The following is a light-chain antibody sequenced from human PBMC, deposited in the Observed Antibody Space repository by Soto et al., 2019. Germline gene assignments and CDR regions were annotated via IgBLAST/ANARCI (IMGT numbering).Light chain of an antibody. Sequence: RVTITCRASQTISRYLNWYQQRPGKAPNLLIYSASSLQSGVPSRFSGSGSGTDFTLTISRLEPEDFAVYYCQQYNNWPPITFGQGTRLEIK. CDR1: QTISRY. CDR3: QQYNNWPPIT. V-gene: IGKV1-39*02. CDR2: SAS. J-gene: IGKJ5*01.